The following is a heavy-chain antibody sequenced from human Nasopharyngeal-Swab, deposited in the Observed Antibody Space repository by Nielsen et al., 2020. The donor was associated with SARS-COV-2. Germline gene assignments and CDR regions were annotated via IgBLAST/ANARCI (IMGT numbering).Heavy chain of an antibody. Sequence: GESLKISCAASGFTFSSYAMSWVRQAPGKGLEWVSVISGSGGSTYYADSVKGRFTISRDNSKNTLYLQMNSLRAEDTAVYYCAKTNWGSDAFDIWGQGTMVTVSS. CDR2: ISGSGGST. CDR1: GFTFSSYA. CDR3: AKTNWGSDAFDI. J-gene: IGHJ3*02. D-gene: IGHD3-16*01. V-gene: IGHV3-23*01.